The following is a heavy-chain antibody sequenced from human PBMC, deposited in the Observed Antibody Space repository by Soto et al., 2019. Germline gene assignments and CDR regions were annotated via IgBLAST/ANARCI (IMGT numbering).Heavy chain of an antibody. CDR2: IYYSGST. CDR1: GDTIRSDY. V-gene: IGHV4-59*01. Sequence: SETLSLTCSVSGDTIRSDYWNWIRQPPGKGLEWIGYIYYSGSTNYNPSLKSRVTISVDTSKNQFSLKLSSVTAADTAVYYCARSTPLDGDYGYFDYWGQGTLVTVSS. J-gene: IGHJ4*02. D-gene: IGHD4-17*01. CDR3: ARSTPLDGDYGYFDY.